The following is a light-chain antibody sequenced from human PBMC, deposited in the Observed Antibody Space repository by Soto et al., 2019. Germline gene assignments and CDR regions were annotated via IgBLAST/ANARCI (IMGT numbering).Light chain of an antibody. J-gene: IGLJ2*01. CDR3: QSYDSSLSGVI. CDR1: SSNIGAVYD. CDR2: GNS. V-gene: IGLV1-40*01. Sequence: QSVLTQPPSVSGAPGQRVTISCTGSSSNIGAVYDVHWYQQRPGTAPKLLIYGNSNRPSGVPDRFSGSKSGTSASLALTGLQADDEADYYCQSYDSSLSGVIFGGGTKRTVL.